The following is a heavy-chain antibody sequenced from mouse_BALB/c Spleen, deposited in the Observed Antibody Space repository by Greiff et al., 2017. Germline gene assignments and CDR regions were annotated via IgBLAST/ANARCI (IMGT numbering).Heavy chain of an antibody. J-gene: IGHJ4*01. D-gene: IGHD1-2*01. Sequence: EVQLQQSGPELVKPGASVKMSCKASGYTFTSYVMHWVKQKPGQGLEWIGYINPYNDGTKYNEKFKGKATLTSDKSSSTAYMELSSLTSEDSAVYYCARGIIDYGRGYAMDYWDQGTSVTVSS. CDR3: ARGIIDYGRGYAMDY. CDR1: GYTFTSYV. CDR2: INPYNDGT. V-gene: IGHV1-14*01.